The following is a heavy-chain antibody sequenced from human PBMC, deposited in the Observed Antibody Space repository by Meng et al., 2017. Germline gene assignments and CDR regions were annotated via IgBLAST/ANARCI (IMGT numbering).Heavy chain of an antibody. CDR1: GFTFSSYW. V-gene: IGHV3-74*01. CDR2: IYRDGNST. Sequence: GESLKISCAASGFTFSSYWMHWVRQAPGKGLVWVSRIYRDGNSTSYADSVKGRFTIYRDNAKNTLYLRMNSLRAEDTALYYCARSEPYYYYGMDVWGQGTTVTVSS. J-gene: IGHJ6*02. CDR3: ARSEPYYYYGMDV.